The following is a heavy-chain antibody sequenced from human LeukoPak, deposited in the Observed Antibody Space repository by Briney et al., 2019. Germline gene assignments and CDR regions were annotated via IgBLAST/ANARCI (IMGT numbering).Heavy chain of an antibody. D-gene: IGHD3-22*01. CDR1: GDSIRSSSYY. J-gene: IGHJ4*02. V-gene: IGHV4-39*01. CDR2: IYYRGST. CDR3: ATGIVAIKSRFFDY. Sequence: SETLSLTCAVSGDSIRSSSYYWGWIRQPPGKGLEWIGSIYYRGSTYYNPSLKSRVSISVDKSKSQSSLELTSATVADTAIYYCATGIVAIKSRFFDYWGQGSLITVST.